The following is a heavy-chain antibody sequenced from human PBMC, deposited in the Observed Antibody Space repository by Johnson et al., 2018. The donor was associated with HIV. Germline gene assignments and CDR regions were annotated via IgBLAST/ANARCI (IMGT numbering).Heavy chain of an antibody. J-gene: IGHJ3*02. V-gene: IGHV3-15*01. CDR3: AKDGTLRAFDI. Sequence: VQLVESGGGVVQPGRSLRLSCAVSGFTFSSYAMHWVRQAPGKGLEWVGRIKSKTDGGTTDYAAPVKGRFTISRDDSKNTLYLQMNSLKTEDTAVYYCAKDGTLRAFDIWGQGTMVTVSS. CDR2: IKSKTDGGTT. CDR1: GFTFSSYA.